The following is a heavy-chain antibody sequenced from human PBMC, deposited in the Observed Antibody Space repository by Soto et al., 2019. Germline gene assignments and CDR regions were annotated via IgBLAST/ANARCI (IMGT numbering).Heavy chain of an antibody. CDR3: ARVRRYYDSSGSYDY. CDR2: INHSGST. Sequence: PSETLSLTCAVYGGSFSGYYWSWIRQPPGKGLEWIGEINHSGSTNYNPSLKSRVTISVDTSKNQFSLKLSSVTAADTAVYYCARVRRYYDSSGSYDYWGQGTLVTVSS. J-gene: IGHJ4*02. V-gene: IGHV4-34*01. D-gene: IGHD3-22*01. CDR1: GGSFSGYY.